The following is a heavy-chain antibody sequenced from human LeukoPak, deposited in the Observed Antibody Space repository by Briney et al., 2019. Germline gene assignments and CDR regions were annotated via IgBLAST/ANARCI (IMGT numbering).Heavy chain of an antibody. Sequence: PGGSLRLSCAASGSTFSNFAMTWVRQAPGKGLEWVSSIVGSSSTYYADSLKGRFTISRDNAKNSLYLQMNSLGAEDTAVYYCARIGAGSSRDYWGQGTLVTVSS. CDR2: IVGSSST. V-gene: IGHV3-21*01. D-gene: IGHD6-13*01. CDR3: ARIGAGSSRDY. CDR1: GSTFSNFA. J-gene: IGHJ4*02.